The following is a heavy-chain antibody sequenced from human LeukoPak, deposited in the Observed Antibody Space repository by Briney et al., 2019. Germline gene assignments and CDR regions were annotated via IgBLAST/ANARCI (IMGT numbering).Heavy chain of an antibody. CDR3: AKENYYDSSGYYPLGDV. J-gene: IGHJ6*02. CDR2: ISYDGSNK. V-gene: IGHV3-30*18. Sequence: PGRSLRLSCAASGFTFSSYGMHWVRQAPGKGLEWVAVISYDGSNKYYADSVKGRFTISRDNSKNTLYLQMNSLGAEDTAVYHCAKENYYDSSGYYPLGDVWGQGTTVTVSS. CDR1: GFTFSSYG. D-gene: IGHD3-22*01.